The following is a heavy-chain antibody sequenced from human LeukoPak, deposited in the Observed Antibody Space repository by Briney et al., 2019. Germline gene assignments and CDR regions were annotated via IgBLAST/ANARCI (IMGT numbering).Heavy chain of an antibody. CDR2: IYTSGST. D-gene: IGHD3-10*01. CDR3: ARSGSSSPPILRFGAYPHYFDY. Sequence: KPSETLSLTCTVSGGSISSYYWSWIRQPAGKGLEWIGRIYTSGSTNYNPSLKSRVTISVDKSKNQFSLKLSSVTAADTAVYYCARSGSSSPPILRFGAYPHYFDYWGQGTLVTVSS. V-gene: IGHV4-4*07. CDR1: GGSISSYY. J-gene: IGHJ4*02.